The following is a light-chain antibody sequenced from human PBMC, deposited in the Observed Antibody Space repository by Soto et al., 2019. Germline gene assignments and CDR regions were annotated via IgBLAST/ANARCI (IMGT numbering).Light chain of an antibody. V-gene: IGKV1-12*01. CDR1: QDSSNW. CDR2: TAS. CDR3: QQANSFPPWT. J-gene: IGKJ1*01. Sequence: DIQMTQSPSSVSASVGDSVTITCRASQDSSNWLAWYQQKPGKAHKLLIYTASSLQSGVPSRFSGSGSGTDFTLTISGLQPEDFATYYCQQANSFPPWTFGQGTKAEIK.